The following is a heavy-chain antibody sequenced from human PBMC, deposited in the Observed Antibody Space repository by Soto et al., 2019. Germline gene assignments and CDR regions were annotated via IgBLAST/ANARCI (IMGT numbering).Heavy chain of an antibody. V-gene: IGHV4-34*01. CDR1: GGSFSGYY. CDR3: LFGDYSHWFGS. Sequence: SATLYLTCAVYGGSFSGYYWQWIRQPPGKGLEWIGEINHSGSTNYNPSLKSRVTISVDTSNNQFSLTLISVTTADTAVYDFLFGDYSHWFGSSGQVTLVTIFS. J-gene: IGHJ5*01. CDR2: INHSGST. D-gene: IGHD4-17*01.